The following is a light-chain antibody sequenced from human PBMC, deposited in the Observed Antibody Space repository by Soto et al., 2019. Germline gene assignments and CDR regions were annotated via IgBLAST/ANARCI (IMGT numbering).Light chain of an antibody. J-gene: IGKJ5*01. CDR1: QSFNSIY. CDR3: QQYGSSPPSST. V-gene: IGKV3-20*01. CDR2: GAS. Sequence: EIVLTQSPGTLSLSPGERATLSCRASQSFNSIYLTWYQQKPGQAPRLLIYGASSRATGIPDRFSGRGSGTDFTLTISRLEPEDFAVYYCQQYGSSPPSSTFGQGTRLEN.